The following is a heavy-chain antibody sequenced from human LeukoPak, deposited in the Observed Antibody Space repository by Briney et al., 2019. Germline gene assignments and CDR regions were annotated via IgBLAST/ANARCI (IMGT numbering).Heavy chain of an antibody. Sequence: GASVKVSCKASGGTFSTYAINWVRQAPGQGLEWMGGIIPIFGTANYAQKFQGRVTITTDESTSTAYMELSSLRSEDTAVYYCARGEHYYDSSGYYAEYFQHWGQGTLVTVSS. V-gene: IGHV1-69*05. D-gene: IGHD3-22*01. CDR3: ARGEHYYDSSGYYAEYFQH. CDR2: IIPIFGTA. J-gene: IGHJ1*01. CDR1: GGTFSTYA.